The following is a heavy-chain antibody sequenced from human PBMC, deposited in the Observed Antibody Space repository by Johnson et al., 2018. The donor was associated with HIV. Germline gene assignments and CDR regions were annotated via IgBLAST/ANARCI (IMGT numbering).Heavy chain of an antibody. CDR2: IRYDGSKK. CDR1: GFTFSSYA. CDR3: AKTLGFGTEDAFDI. Sequence: QMQLVESGGGLVQPGRSLRLSCAASGFTFSSYAMHWVRQAPGKGLEWVAFIRYDGSKKYYADSVKGRCTISRDNSKNTLYLQMNNLRAGDTAVYYCAKTLGFGTEDAFDIWGQGTMVTVSS. V-gene: IGHV3-30*02. D-gene: IGHD3-10*01. J-gene: IGHJ3*02.